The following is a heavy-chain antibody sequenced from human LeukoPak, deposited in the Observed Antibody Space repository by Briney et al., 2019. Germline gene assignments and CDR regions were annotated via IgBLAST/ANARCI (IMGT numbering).Heavy chain of an antibody. CDR3: AKVLRYFMDV. Sequence: PGGSLGLSCAASGFTFSNYAMSWVRQAPGKGLEWVSSISGSDGNTYYADSVKGRFTISRDNSKNTLYLQMDSLRAEDTAVYYCAKVLRYFMDVWGQGTTVTVSS. D-gene: IGHD3-9*01. J-gene: IGHJ6*02. V-gene: IGHV3-23*01. CDR2: ISGSDGNT. CDR1: GFTFSNYA.